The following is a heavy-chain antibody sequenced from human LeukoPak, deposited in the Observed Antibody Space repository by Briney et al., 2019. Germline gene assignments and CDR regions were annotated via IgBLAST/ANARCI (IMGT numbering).Heavy chain of an antibody. Sequence: PGGSLSLSCAASGFTFSSYEMNWLRQPPGKGLEWVSYISSRGSTTYYAVSVKRRSTISRDNAKNSLYLQMNSLRAEDTAFYYGARGVGRSGWYYFDYWGQGALVTVSS. CDR1: GFTFSSYE. J-gene: IGHJ4*02. D-gene: IGHD6-19*01. V-gene: IGHV3-48*03. CDR2: ISSRGSTT. CDR3: ARGVGRSGWYYFDY.